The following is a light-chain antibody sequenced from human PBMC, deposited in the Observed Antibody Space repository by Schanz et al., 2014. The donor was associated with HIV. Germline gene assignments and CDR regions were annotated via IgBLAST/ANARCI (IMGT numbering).Light chain of an antibody. CDR1: SSDVGGYNY. Sequence: QSALTQPASVSGAPGQSITISCTGTSSDVGGYNYPPWYQQHPGKAPKLMIYEGSKRPSGVPDRFSGSKSGRTASLTVSGLQAEDEAVYYCSSYTTYNKGVFGGGTKLT. CDR2: EGS. J-gene: IGLJ3*02. CDR3: SSYTTYNKGV. V-gene: IGLV2-14*01.